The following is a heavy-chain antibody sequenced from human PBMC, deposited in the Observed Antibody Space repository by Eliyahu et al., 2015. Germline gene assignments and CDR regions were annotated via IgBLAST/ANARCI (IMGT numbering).Heavy chain of an antibody. J-gene: IGHJ5*02. CDR2: IWYDETNE. D-gene: IGHD3-10*01. CDR1: GFTFSNNG. CDR3: AKDGHGSGSYWVS. Sequence: QVQLVESGGGVVQPGRSLRXSCPASGFTFSNNGMHWVRQAPGKGLEWVATIWYDETNEDYADSVKGRFTISRDNSKNTLYLEMNSLTAEDTAVYFCAKDGHGSGSYWVSWGQGTLVTVSS. V-gene: IGHV3-33*06.